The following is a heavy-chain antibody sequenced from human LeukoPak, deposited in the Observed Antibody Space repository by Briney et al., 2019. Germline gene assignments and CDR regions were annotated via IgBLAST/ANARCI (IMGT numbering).Heavy chain of an antibody. CDR3: ARADTAMVRKKFDY. CDR1: GGSISSSSYY. CDR2: IYYSGST. J-gene: IGHJ4*02. D-gene: IGHD5-18*01. V-gene: IGHV4-39*01. Sequence: SETLSLTCTVSGGSISSSSYYWGWIRQPPGKGLEWIGSIYYSGSTYYNPSLKSRVTISVDTSKNQFSLKLSSVTAADTAVYYCARADTAMVRKKFDYWGQGTLVTVSS.